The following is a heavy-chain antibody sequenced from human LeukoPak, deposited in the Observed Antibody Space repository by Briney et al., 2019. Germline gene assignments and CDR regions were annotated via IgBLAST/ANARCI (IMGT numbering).Heavy chain of an antibody. CDR2: ISGSGGST. J-gene: IGHJ4*02. CDR1: GFTFSSYG. V-gene: IGHV3-23*01. CDR3: ARDQDYYFDY. Sequence: GGTLRLSCAASGFTFSSYGMSWVRQAPGKGLEWVSAISGSGGSTYYADSVKGRFTISRDNSKNTLYLQMNSLRAEDTAVYYCARDQDYYFDYWGQGTLVTVSS. D-gene: IGHD2-15*01.